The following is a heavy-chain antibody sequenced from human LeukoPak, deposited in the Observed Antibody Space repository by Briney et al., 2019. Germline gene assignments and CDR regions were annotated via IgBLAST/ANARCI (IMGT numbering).Heavy chain of an antibody. Sequence: GGSLRLSCAASGLTVSSKDMSWVRQAPGKGLEWVSVIYSGGSTYYADSVKGRFTISRDNSKNTLYLQMNSLRAEDTAVYYCARAIGYSYGLGYWGQGTLVTVSS. CDR3: ARAIGYSYGLGY. J-gene: IGHJ4*02. V-gene: IGHV3-53*01. D-gene: IGHD5-18*01. CDR2: IYSGGST. CDR1: GLTVSSKD.